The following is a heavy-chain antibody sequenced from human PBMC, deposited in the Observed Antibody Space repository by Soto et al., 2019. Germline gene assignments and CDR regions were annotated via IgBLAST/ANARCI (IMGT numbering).Heavy chain of an antibody. CDR2: VYYTGST. Sequence: TETLSLTCTVSGDSISTFYWGWMRQSPGKELEWIGYVYYTGSTNCNPSLKSRVTISVDRSKNQFSLKLTSANAADTAVYYCARGRTVRNYADDSSDYFYFFDYWGQGTQVTVS. J-gene: IGHJ4*02. D-gene: IGHD3-22*01. V-gene: IGHV4-59*01. CDR1: GDSISTFY. CDR3: ARGRTVRNYADDSSDYFYFFDY.